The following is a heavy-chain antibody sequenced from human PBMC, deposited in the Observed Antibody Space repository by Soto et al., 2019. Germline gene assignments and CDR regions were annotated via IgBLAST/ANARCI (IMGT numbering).Heavy chain of an antibody. V-gene: IGHV1-2*04. D-gene: IGHD3-22*01. Sequence: ASVKVSCKASGYTFTGYYMHWVRQAPGQGLEWMGWINPNSGGTNYAQKFQGWVTTTRNTSISTAYMELSSLRSEDTDVYYCARGGYYDSSGYYYLLISGDAFDILGQGTMVT. J-gene: IGHJ3*02. CDR2: INPNSGGT. CDR1: GYTFTGYY. CDR3: ARGGYYDSSGYYYLLISGDAFDI.